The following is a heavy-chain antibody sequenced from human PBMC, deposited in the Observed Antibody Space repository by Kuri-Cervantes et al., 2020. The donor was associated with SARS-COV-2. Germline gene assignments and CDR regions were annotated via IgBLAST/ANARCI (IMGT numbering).Heavy chain of an antibody. CDR1: GYTFTGYY. V-gene: IGHV1-2*02. J-gene: IGHJ3*02. CDR3: VRFRYYDSIRNASDI. CDR2: INPNSGST. Sequence: ASVKVSCKASGYTFTGYYMHRVRQAPGQGLEWMGWINPNSGSTNYAQKFQGRVTMTRDTSISTVYMDLSSLRSDDTAVYYCVRFRYYDSIRNASDIWGQGTLVTVSS. D-gene: IGHD3-22*01.